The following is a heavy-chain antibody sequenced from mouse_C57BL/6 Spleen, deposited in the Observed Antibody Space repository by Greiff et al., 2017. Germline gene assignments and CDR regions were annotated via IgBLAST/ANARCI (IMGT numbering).Heavy chain of an antibody. V-gene: IGHV1-59*01. J-gene: IGHJ2*01. CDR1: GYTFTSYW. CDR2: IDPSDSYT. Sequence: QVQLKQPGAELVRPGTSVKLSCKASGYTFTSYWMHWVKQRPGQGLEWIGVIDPSDSYTNYNQKFKGKATLTVDTSSSTAYMQLSSLTSEDSAVYYCARGGNYGYFDYWGQGTTLTVSS. D-gene: IGHD2-1*01. CDR3: ARGGNYGYFDY.